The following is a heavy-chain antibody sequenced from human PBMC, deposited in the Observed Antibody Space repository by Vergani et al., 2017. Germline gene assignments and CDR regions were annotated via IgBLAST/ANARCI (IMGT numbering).Heavy chain of an antibody. D-gene: IGHD1-7*01. CDR3: GQTQGTVVGTWWFDP. V-gene: IGHV3-30*02. J-gene: IGHJ5*02. CDR2: TRPHEDGA. Sequence: QVQLVESGGGVVQPGGSMRLSCSASGLTLSSYGVHWVRQAPGRGLESVTFTRPHEDGAFYSASVRGRFTDSRDNSKNTLYLEMNRLKVDDTASYYCGQTQGTVVGTWWFDPWGQGAPVTVSS. CDR1: GLTLSSYG.